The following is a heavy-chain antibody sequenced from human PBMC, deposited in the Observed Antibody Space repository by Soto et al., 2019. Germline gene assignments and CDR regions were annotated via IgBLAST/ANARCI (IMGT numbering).Heavy chain of an antibody. V-gene: IGHV4-31*03. CDR1: GGSISSGGYY. CDR2: IYYSGST. Sequence: SETLSLTCTVSGGSISSGGYYWSWIRQHPGKGLEWIGYIYYSGSTYYNPSLKSRVTISVDTSKNQFSLKLSSVTAADTAVYYCARHSLALRKNNWFDPWGQGIMVTVSS. D-gene: IGHD3-3*02. CDR3: ARHSLALRKNNWFDP. J-gene: IGHJ5*02.